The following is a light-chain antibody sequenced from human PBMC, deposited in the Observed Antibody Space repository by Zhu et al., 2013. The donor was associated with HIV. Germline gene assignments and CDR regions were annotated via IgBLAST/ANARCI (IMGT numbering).Light chain of an antibody. Sequence: EKVMTQSPATLSVSPGERATLSCRASQTIGSGLAWYQQRLGQPPRLLIYSVSTRATGIPERFSASGSPREGTLTINSLQSEDFAVYYCQVSWTFGQGTNVE. V-gene: IGKV3-15*01. J-gene: IGKJ1*01. CDR3: QVSWT. CDR1: QTIGSG. CDR2: SVS.